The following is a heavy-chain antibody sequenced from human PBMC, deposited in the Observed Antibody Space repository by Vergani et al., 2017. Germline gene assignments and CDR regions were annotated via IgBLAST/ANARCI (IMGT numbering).Heavy chain of an antibody. CDR1: GFTFSSYG. V-gene: IGHV3-33*01. CDR3: ARDDPYCSGGSCYYYGMDV. D-gene: IGHD2-15*01. J-gene: IGHJ6*02. CDR2: IWYDGSNK. Sequence: VQLVESGGGLIQPGGSLRLSCAASGFTFSSYGMHWVRQAPGKGLEWVAVIWYDGSNKYYADSVKGRFTISRDNSKNTLYLQMNSLRAEDTAVYYCARDDPYCSGGSCYYYGMDVWGQGTTVTVSS.